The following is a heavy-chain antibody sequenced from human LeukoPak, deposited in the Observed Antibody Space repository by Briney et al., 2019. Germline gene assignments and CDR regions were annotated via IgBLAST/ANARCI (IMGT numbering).Heavy chain of an antibody. J-gene: IGHJ4*02. D-gene: IGHD3-10*01. V-gene: IGHV3-53*01. CDR1: GFTVSSNY. CDR2: LYSAGAT. Sequence: GGSLRLSCAASGFTVSSNYMSWVPQAPGKGLEWVSILYSAGATYYADSVRGRFTISRDSSKNTVSLQMNSLRAEDTAVYYCASGGMGARKYYSDPFHHWGQGTLVTVSS. CDR3: ASGGMGARKYYSDPFHH.